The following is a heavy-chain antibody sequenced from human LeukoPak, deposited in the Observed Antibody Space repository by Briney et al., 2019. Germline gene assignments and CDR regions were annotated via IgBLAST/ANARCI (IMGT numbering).Heavy chain of an antibody. J-gene: IGHJ6*02. CDR2: IIPILGIA. Sequence: SVKVSCKASGGTFSSYAISWVRQAPGQGLEWMGRIIPILGIANYAQKFQGRVTITADKSTSTACMELSSLRSEDTAVYYCARDSGQYGMDVWGQGTTVTVSS. CDR3: ARDSGQYGMDV. V-gene: IGHV1-69*04. CDR1: GGTFSSYA.